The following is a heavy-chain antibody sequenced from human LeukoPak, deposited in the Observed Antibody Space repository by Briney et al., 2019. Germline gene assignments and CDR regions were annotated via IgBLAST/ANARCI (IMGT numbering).Heavy chain of an antibody. D-gene: IGHD5-18*01. CDR2: TYYRSKWYS. CDR3: ARGFRYGFDY. V-gene: IGHV6-1*01. CDR1: GDSVSSSSVG. Sequence: SQTLSLTCAISGDSVSSSSVGWHWIRQSPSRGLEWLAKTYYRSKWYSDYAVSVQSRITIDPDTSKNQFSLHLNSVTPEDTAVYYCARGFRYGFDYWGQGSLVIVSS. J-gene: IGHJ4*02.